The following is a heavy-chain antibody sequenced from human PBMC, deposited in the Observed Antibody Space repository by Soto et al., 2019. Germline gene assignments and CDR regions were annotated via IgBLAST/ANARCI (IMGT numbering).Heavy chain of an antibody. V-gene: IGHV4-31*03. CDR1: CGSISSGGYY. CDR3: ARSPGDIVVVVAAIDY. CDR2: IYYSGST. Sequence: SETLSLTCTVSCGSISSGGYYWSWIRQHPGKGLEWIGYIYYSGSTYYNPSLKSRVTISVDTSKNQFSLKLSSVTAADTAVYYCARSPGDIVVVVAAIDYWGQGTLVTVSS. J-gene: IGHJ4*02. D-gene: IGHD2-15*01.